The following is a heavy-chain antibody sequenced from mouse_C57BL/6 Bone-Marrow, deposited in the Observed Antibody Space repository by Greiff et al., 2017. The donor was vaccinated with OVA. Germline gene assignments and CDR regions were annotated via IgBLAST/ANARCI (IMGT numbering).Heavy chain of an antibody. V-gene: IGHV14-4*01. Sequence: EVQLQQSGAELVRPGASVKLSCTASGFNIKDDYMHWVKQRPEQGLEWIGWIDPENGDTEYASKFQGKATITADTSSNTAYLQLSSLTSEDTAVYYCTDPHFDYWGQGTTLTVSS. J-gene: IGHJ2*01. CDR3: TDPHFDY. CDR1: GFNIKDDY. CDR2: IDPENGDT.